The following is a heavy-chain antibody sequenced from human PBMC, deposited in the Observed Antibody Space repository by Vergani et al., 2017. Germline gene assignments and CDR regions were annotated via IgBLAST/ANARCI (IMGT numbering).Heavy chain of an antibody. CDR2: INTNTGNP. J-gene: IGHJ6*02. D-gene: IGHD3-16*01. V-gene: IGHV7-4-1*02. Sequence: QVQLVQSGSELKKPGASVKVSCKASGYTFTSYAMNWVRQAPGPGLEWMGWINTNTGNPTYAQGFTGRFVFSLGTSVSTAYMQISSLKAEDTAVYYCAARWAVMGCYDDYGMDVWGQGTTVTVSS. CDR3: AARWAVMGCYDDYGMDV. CDR1: GYTFTSYA.